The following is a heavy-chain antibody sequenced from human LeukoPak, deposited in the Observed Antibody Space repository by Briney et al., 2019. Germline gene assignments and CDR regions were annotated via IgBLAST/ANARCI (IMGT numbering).Heavy chain of an antibody. CDR1: GFSLSSYA. Sequence: PGGSLRLSCAASGFSLSSYAMSWVRQAPGKGLEWVSAISSTDAGTYHADSVRGRFTISRDSSKNTLHLQMNSLRAEDAAVYYCAKAPVTSCRGAYCYPFDYWGQGTLVTVSS. J-gene: IGHJ4*02. V-gene: IGHV3-23*01. CDR3: AKAPVTSCRGAYCYPFDY. CDR2: ISSTDAGT. D-gene: IGHD2-21*01.